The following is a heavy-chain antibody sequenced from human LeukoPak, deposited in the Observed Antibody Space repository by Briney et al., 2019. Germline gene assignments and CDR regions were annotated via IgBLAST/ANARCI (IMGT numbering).Heavy chain of an antibody. CDR2: INTDGTNT. V-gene: IGHV3-74*01. J-gene: IGHJ6*03. Sequence: GGSLRLSCAASGFTFTSHWMHWVRQAPGKGLVWVSHINTDGTNTKYADSVKGRFTISRDNSKNTLYLQMNSLRAEDTAVYYCARRHIVVVPAAMRNYYYYYMDVWGKGTTVTVSS. CDR3: ARRHIVVVPAAMRNYYYYYMDV. CDR1: GFTFTSHW. D-gene: IGHD2-2*01.